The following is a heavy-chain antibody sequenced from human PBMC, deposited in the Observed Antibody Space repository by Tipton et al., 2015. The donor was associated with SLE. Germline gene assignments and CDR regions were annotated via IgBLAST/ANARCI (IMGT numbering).Heavy chain of an antibody. CDR1: GGSFSGYY. CDR3: ARALQNYFGY. CDR2: INHSGST. Sequence: TLSLTCAVYGGSFSGYYWSWIRQPPGKGLEWIGEINHSGSTNYNPSLKSRVTISIDTSKSQFSLKLSSVTAADTAVYYCARALQNYFGYWGQGTLVTVSS. V-gene: IGHV4-34*09. J-gene: IGHJ4*02.